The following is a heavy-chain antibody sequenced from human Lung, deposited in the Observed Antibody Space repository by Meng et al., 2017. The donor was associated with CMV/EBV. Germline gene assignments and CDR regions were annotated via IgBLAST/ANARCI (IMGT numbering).Heavy chain of an antibody. D-gene: IGHD2-15*01. Sequence: SEDTFTNYAMNGVWQDTGQGIEWMGWINTKTGNPTNDQGFTGRIVFSLDTSVSTAYLQITGLKAEDTAVYYCARPRGYCSNGNCYPDYWGQGTLVTVSS. J-gene: IGHJ4*02. CDR2: INTKTGNP. CDR1: EDTFTNYA. CDR3: ARPRGYCSNGNCYPDY. V-gene: IGHV7-4-1*02.